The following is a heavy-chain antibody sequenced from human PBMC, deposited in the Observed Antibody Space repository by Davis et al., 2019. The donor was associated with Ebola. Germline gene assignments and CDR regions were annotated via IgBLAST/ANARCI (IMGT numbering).Heavy chain of an antibody. V-gene: IGHV1-69*04. CDR1: GGTFSSYA. CDR3: ARSGPTNYYYYGMDV. J-gene: IGHJ6*02. CDR2: IIPILGIA. Sequence: AASVKVSCKASGGTFSSYAISWVRQAPGQGLEWMGRIIPILGIANYAQKFQGRVTITADKSTSTAYMELSSLRSEDTAVYYCARSGPTNYYYYGMDVWGQGTTVTVSS.